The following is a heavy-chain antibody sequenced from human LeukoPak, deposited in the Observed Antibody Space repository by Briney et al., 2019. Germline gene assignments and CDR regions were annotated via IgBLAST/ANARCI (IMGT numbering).Heavy chain of an antibody. Sequence: GRSLRLSCAASGFTFRDYGMYWVRQAPGKGLEWVAVIWYDGSNKYYADSVKGRFTISRDNSKNTLYLQMNSLRAEDTAVYYCGRDLGGRSGYWGQGTLVTVSS. CDR3: GRDLGGRSGY. J-gene: IGHJ4*02. CDR2: IWYDGSNK. CDR1: GFTFRDYG. D-gene: IGHD1-26*01. V-gene: IGHV3-33*01.